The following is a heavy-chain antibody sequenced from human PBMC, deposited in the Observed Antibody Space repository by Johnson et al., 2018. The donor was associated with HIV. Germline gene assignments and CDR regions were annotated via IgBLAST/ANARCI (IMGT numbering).Heavy chain of an antibody. CDR3: SRHSPRGYSGYDAFDI. D-gene: IGHD5-12*01. J-gene: IGHJ3*02. CDR1: GFTFSSYP. V-gene: IGHV3-7*05. CDR2: IKQEGSEK. Sequence: VQLVESGGGAVQPGRSLRLSCAASGFTFSSYPMHWVRQAPGKGLEWVANIKQEGSEKNYVDYVKGRFTISRDNAKNSVYLQMNSLRAEDTAMYYCSRHSPRGYSGYDAFDIWGQGTMVTVS.